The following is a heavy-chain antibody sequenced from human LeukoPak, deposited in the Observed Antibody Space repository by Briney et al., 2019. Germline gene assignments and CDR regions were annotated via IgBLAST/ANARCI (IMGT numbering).Heavy chain of an antibody. CDR2: IDYSGST. D-gene: IGHD6-19*01. CDR1: RGSISSSSYY. V-gene: IGHV4-39*01. J-gene: IGHJ4*02. CDR3: GATSLMQWLQKAN. Sequence: ETLSLTSTVPRGSISSSSYYWGWVRLPPGKGLEWLGRIDYSGSTYYNTPLKSRATIPVDTYKNQYSLKLSSVTAADTAVYYCGATSLMQWLQKANWGQGTLVSVSS.